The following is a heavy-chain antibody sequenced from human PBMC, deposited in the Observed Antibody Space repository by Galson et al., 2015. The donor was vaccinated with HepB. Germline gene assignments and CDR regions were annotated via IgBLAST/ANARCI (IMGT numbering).Heavy chain of an antibody. V-gene: IGHV3-30-3*01. J-gene: IGHJ6*03. Sequence: SLRLSCAASGFTFSSYAMHWVRQAPGKGLEWVAVISCDGSNKYYADSVKGRFTISRDNSKNTLYLQMNSLRAEDTAVYYCARDPTVYYDFWSGHAYPPATPGPPYYYYMDVWGKGTTVTVSS. CDR3: ARDPTVYYDFWSGHAYPPATPGPPYYYYMDV. CDR1: GFTFSSYA. CDR2: ISCDGSNK. D-gene: IGHD3-3*01.